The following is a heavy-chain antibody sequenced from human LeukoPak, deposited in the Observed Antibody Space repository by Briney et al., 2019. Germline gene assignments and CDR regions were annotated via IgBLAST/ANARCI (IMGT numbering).Heavy chain of an antibody. Sequence: SETLSLTCTASGGSISRYYWSWVRQPPGKGLEWIGYILYSGSTTYNPSLQSRVTISRDTSANQFSLKLSSVTAADTAVYYCARVSFGSGYYNYMDVWGKGTTVTVSS. CDR1: GGSISRYY. CDR2: ILYSGST. J-gene: IGHJ6*03. CDR3: ARVSFGSGYYNYMDV. D-gene: IGHD3-10*01. V-gene: IGHV4-59*12.